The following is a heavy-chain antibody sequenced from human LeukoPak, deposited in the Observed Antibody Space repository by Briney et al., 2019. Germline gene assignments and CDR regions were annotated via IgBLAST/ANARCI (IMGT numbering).Heavy chain of an antibody. V-gene: IGHV4-59*13. CDR1: GGSISSYY. D-gene: IGHD4-17*01. CDR3: VRDRGYGDYLNYFDY. CDR2: IYYSGST. Sequence: SETLSLTCTVSGGSISSYYWSWIRQPPGKGLEWIGYIYYSGSTNSNPSLKSRVTISVDTSKNPFSLNLSSVTAADTAVYYCVRDRGYGDYLNYFDYWGQGTLVTVSS. J-gene: IGHJ4*02.